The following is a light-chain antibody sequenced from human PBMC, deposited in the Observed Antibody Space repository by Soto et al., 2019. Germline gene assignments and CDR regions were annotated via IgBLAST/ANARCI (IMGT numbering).Light chain of an antibody. CDR2: AAS. V-gene: IGKV1-39*01. Sequence: DIQLTQSPSSLSASVGDIVTITCRASQSITTYLNWYQQKPGKAPNLLIHAASSLQSGVPPRFSGRGVGTDFTLTISSLQPEDFASYYCQQSYAAPYTFGKGTELEIK. J-gene: IGKJ2*01. CDR1: QSITTY. CDR3: QQSYAAPYT.